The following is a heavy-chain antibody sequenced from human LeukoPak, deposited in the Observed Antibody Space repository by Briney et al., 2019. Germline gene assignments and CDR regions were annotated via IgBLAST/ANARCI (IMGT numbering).Heavy chain of an antibody. D-gene: IGHD5-18*01. CDR3: ASTSDTAMGGFDY. J-gene: IGHJ4*02. CDR2: INHRGST. V-gene: IGHV4-34*01. CDR1: GGSFSGYY. Sequence: SETLSLTCAVYGGSFSGYYWSWVRQPPGKGLEWIGEINHRGSTNYNPSLKSRVTISVDTSKNQFSLKLSSVTAADTAVYYCASTSDTAMGGFDYWGQGTLVTVSS.